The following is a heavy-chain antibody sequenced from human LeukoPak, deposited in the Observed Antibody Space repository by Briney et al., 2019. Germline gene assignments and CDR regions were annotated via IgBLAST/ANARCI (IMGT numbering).Heavy chain of an antibody. J-gene: IGHJ4*02. CDR3: ANFGSGNKEYYFDY. D-gene: IGHD3-10*01. CDR1: GFTFSSYG. V-gene: IGHV3-30*02. CDR2: LRYDGSNK. Sequence: GGSLRLSCAASGFTFSSYGMHWVRQAPGKGLEWVAFLRYDGSNKYYADSVKGRFTISRDNSKNTLYLQMNSLRAEDTAVYYCANFGSGNKEYYFDYWGQGTLVTVSS.